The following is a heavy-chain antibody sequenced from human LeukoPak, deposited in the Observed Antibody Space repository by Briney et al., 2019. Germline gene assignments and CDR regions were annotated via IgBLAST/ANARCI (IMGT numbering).Heavy chain of an antibody. CDR1: GGSISSYY. V-gene: IGHV4-59*01. CDR3: ARGGIVVSDFDL. CDR2: IYYSGTT. D-gene: IGHD2-21*01. J-gene: IGHJ2*01. Sequence: SETLSLTCTVSGGSISSYYWSWIRQPPGKGLEWIGNIYYSGTTNYNPSLKSRVNISVDASKNQVSLKLSSVTAADTAVYYCARGGIVVSDFDLWGRGTLVTVSS.